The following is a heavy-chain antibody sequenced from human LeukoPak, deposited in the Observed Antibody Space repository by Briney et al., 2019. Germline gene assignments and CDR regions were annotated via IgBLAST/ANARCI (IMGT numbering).Heavy chain of an antibody. J-gene: IGHJ4*02. CDR3: VRDGSSWGNFDY. CDR2: ISYDGSNE. Sequence: PGRSLRLSCATSGFTFSRYGMHWVRQAPGKGLEWVAVISYDGSNEYYADSVKGRFTISRDNSKNTLYLQMDSLRTEDTAVYYCVRDGSSWGNFDYWGQGTLVSVSS. CDR1: GFTFSRYG. V-gene: IGHV3-30*03. D-gene: IGHD7-27*01.